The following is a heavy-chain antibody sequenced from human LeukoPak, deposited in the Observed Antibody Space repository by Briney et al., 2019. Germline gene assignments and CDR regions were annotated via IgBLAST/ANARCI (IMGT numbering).Heavy chain of an antibody. CDR1: GGSISRYH. D-gene: IGHD1-26*01. J-gene: IGHJ4*02. V-gene: IGHV4-59*01. CDR3: ARGPVGPTIPFDY. Sequence: SETLSLTFTVSGGSISRYHWSGIRQPPAGGLERIWYFYSSGSTNYNPSVKSRVTMSVDTPKNQFSLKLSSVTAVDTAVYYCARGPVGPTIPFDYWGQGTLVTVS. CDR2: FYSSGST.